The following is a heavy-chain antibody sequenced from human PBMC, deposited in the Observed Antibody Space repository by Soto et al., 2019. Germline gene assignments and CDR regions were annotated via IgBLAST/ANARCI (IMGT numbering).Heavy chain of an antibody. CDR2: ISYDGSNK. CDR3: AKDIRWFGELLRGPWGDYYYYGMYV. V-gene: IGHV3-30*18. CDR1: GFTFSSYG. D-gene: IGHD3-10*01. Sequence: QVQLVESGGGVVQPGRSLRLSCAASGFTFSSYGMHWVRQAPGKGLEWVAVISYDGSNKYYADSVKGRFTISRDNSKNSLYLQMNSLRAEDTAVYYCAKDIRWFGELLRGPWGDYYYYGMYVWGQGTTVTVSS. J-gene: IGHJ6*02.